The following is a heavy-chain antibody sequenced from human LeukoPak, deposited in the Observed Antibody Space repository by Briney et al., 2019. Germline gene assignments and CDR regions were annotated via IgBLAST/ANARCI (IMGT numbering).Heavy chain of an antibody. CDR2: IYYSGSA. D-gene: IGHD4-17*01. Sequence: SETLSLSCAVAGGSIRGDNGSWIREPPGGGRGWGWYIYYSGSASYNPSLMSRVAISVERSKNQFSLKLRSVAAAETAVYYCARATTVTLFGHFDLWGQGTMVTASS. V-gene: IGHV4-59*01. CDR1: GGSIRGDN. J-gene: IGHJ3*01. CDR3: ARATTVTLFGHFDL.